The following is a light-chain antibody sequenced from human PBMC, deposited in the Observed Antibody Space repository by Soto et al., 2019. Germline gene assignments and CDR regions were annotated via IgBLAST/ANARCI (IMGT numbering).Light chain of an antibody. CDR1: QSVSSN. V-gene: IGKV3-15*01. Sequence: EIVMTQSPATLSVSPGERATLSCRASQSVSSNLAWYQQKPGQAPRLLIYGASTRATGIPARFSGSGSGPEFTLTISSLQSEDFAVYYCQQYNNWPLTSGGGTKVDIK. CDR2: GAS. J-gene: IGKJ4*01. CDR3: QQYNNWPLT.